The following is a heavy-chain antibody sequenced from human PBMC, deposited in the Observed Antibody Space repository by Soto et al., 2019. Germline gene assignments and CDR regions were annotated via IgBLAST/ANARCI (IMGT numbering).Heavy chain of an antibody. V-gene: IGHV3-7*01. CDR1: GFIFSNYW. D-gene: IGHD3-10*01. J-gene: IGHJ4*02. CDR3: ALTEGSGTNYPTTFDS. CDR2: IKQGGNEK. Sequence: SLRLSCSASGFIFSNYWMSWVRQAPGKGLEWVANIKQGGNEKYYVDSVKGRFTISRDNPKNLLYLQMSSLRADDTAVYYCALTEGSGTNYPTTFDSWGQGTLVTVSS.